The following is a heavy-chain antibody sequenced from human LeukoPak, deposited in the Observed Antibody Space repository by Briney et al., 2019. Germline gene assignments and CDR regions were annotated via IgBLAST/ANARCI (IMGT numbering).Heavy chain of an antibody. V-gene: IGHV4-4*07. CDR1: GASVSSSY. Sequence: SETLSLTCTVSGASVSSSYWSWIRQPAGKGLEYIGRLYTSGNTNYNPSFKSRVAMSVDTSKNQFSLKLRSVTAADTAVYFCARGLYGYGDPLAHWGQGTLVTVSS. J-gene: IGHJ4*02. D-gene: IGHD4-17*01. CDR2: LYTSGNT. CDR3: ARGLYGYGDPLAH.